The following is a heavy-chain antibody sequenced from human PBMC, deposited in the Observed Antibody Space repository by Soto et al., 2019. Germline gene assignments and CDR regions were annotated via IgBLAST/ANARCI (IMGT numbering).Heavy chain of an antibody. CDR1: GGSISSGGYS. CDR3: ARGVAGSGRNNWFDP. CDR2: IYHSGST. V-gene: IGHV4-30-2*01. D-gene: IGHD3-10*01. Sequence: PSETLSLTCAVSGGSISSGGYSWSWIRQPPGKGLEWIGYIYHSGSTYYNPSLKSRVTISVDRSKNQFSLKLSSVTAADTAVYYCARGVAGSGRNNWFDPWGQGTLVTVSS. J-gene: IGHJ5*02.